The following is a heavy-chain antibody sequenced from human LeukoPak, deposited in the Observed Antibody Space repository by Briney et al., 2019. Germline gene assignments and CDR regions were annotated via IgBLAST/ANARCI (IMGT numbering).Heavy chain of an antibody. V-gene: IGHV3-23*01. Sequence: TGGSLRLSCAASGFTFSTSALNWVRQAPGKGLEWVSACGTDGDTYYADSVKGRFTISRDNSRHTLYPQMTGLRAEDTAVYYCAKKTPGTYPFDSWGQGALVSVSP. CDR2: CGTDGDT. D-gene: IGHD6-13*01. CDR3: AKKTPGTYPFDS. CDR1: GFTFSTSA. J-gene: IGHJ4*02.